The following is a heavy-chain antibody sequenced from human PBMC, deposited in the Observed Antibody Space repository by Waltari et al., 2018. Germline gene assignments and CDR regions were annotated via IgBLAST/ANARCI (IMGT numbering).Heavy chain of an antibody. CDR1: GGSISSGSYY. D-gene: IGHD6-13*01. V-gene: IGHV4-61*02. Sequence: QVQLQESGPGLVKPSQTLSLTCTVSGGSISSGSYYWSWIRQPAGKGLEWIGRIYPSGSTNYNPSLKSRVTISVDTSKNQFSLKLSSVTAADTAVYYCARAEGSSSWFYDYWGQGTLVTVSS. J-gene: IGHJ4*02. CDR2: IYPSGST. CDR3: ARAEGSSSWFYDY.